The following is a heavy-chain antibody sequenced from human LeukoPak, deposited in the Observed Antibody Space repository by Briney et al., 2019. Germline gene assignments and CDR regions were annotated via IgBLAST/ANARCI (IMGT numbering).Heavy chain of an antibody. CDR2: INSDSGGT. CDR1: GYTFIHYF. CDR3: MRDPRTTKNAFDI. D-gene: IGHD4-11*01. V-gene: IGHV1-2*06. Sequence: ASVKVSCKPSGYTFIHYFIHWVRQAPGQGLEWMGRINSDSGGTEYARKFQGRVTMTRDTSINTAYMDLNWLTSDDTAVYYCMRDPRTTKNAFDIWGQGTMVTVSS. J-gene: IGHJ3*02.